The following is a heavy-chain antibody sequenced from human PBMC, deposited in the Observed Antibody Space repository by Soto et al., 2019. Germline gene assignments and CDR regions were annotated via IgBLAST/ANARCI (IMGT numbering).Heavy chain of an antibody. CDR2: IYYSGST. J-gene: IGHJ4*02. CDR1: GCSIRSSSYY. CDR3: AREGNLGRWIQPLDS. D-gene: IGHD2-2*03. V-gene: IGHV4-39*07. Sequence: SETQSLTCTFSGCSIRSSSYYWGWIRQPPGKGLEWIGSIYYSGSTYYSPSLKSRVTMSVDTSKNHFSLKLISVTTADTAVYFCAREGNLGRWIQPLDSWGQGTLVTSPQ.